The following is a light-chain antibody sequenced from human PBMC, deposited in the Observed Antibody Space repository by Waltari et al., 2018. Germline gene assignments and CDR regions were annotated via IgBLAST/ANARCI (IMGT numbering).Light chain of an antibody. CDR3: CSYAGSITFWV. Sequence: QSALTQPRSVSGSPGQSVTISCPGTSRDVGGYNYVSWYQPHPGKAPKLIIYDVTKRPSGVPDRFSASKSDNTASLTISGLQAEDEADYYCCSYAGSITFWVFGGGTKLTVL. J-gene: IGLJ3*02. CDR2: DVT. CDR1: SRDVGGYNY. V-gene: IGLV2-11*01.